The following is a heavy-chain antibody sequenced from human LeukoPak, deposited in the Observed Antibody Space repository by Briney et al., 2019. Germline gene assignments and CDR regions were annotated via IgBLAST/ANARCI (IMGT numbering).Heavy chain of an antibody. J-gene: IGHJ4*02. Sequence: GGSLRLSCAASGFTFSSYSMNWVRQAPGKGLEWVSYISSSSSDIYYADSVKGRFTISRDNAKNSLYLQMNSLRVEDTAVHYCASSGFGRNFDYWGQGTLVTVSS. V-gene: IGHV3-48*01. CDR3: ASSGFGRNFDY. CDR2: ISSSSSDI. D-gene: IGHD3-10*01. CDR1: GFTFSSYS.